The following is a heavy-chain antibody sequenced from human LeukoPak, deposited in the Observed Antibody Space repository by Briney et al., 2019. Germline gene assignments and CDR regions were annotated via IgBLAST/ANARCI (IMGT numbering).Heavy chain of an antibody. J-gene: IGHJ5*02. CDR2: IWYDGSNK. Sequence: GGSLRLSCAASGFTFSNYGMHWVRQAPGKGLEWVAVIWYDGSNKYYADSVKGRFTISRDNSKNTLYLQMNSLRAEDTAVYYCAKGLSIDYHWFDPWGQGTLVTVSS. CDR3: AKGLSIDYHWFDP. CDR1: GFTFSNYG. V-gene: IGHV3-33*06. D-gene: IGHD4-11*01.